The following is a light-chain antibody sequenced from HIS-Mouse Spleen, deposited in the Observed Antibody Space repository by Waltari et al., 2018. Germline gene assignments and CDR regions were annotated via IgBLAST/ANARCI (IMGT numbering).Light chain of an antibody. V-gene: IGLV2-14*01. CDR1: SSDVGGYNY. CDR3: SSYTSSSPYVV. Sequence: QSALTQPASVSGSPGQSITISCTGTSSDVGGYNYVPWYQQHPGKAPNLMIYEVSNRPSGVSNRFSGSKSGNTASLTISGLQAEDEADYYCSSYTSSSPYVVFGGGTKLTVL. CDR2: EVS. J-gene: IGLJ2*01.